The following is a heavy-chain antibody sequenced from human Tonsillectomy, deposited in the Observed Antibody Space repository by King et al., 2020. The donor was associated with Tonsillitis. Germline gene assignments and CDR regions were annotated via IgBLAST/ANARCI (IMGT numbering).Heavy chain of an antibody. Sequence: QLVQSGAEVKKPGASVKVSCKASGYTFTSYDINWVRQATGQGLEWMGWMNPNSGNTGYAQKFQGRVTLTRNTSISTPYMELSSLRSEDTAVYYCARSGMRGYCSGGSCYSADYYYYYGMDVWGQGTTVTVSS. CDR1: GYTFTSYD. D-gene: IGHD2-15*01. V-gene: IGHV1-8*01. CDR3: ARSGMRGYCSGGSCYSADYYYYYGMDV. J-gene: IGHJ6*02. CDR2: MNPNSGNT.